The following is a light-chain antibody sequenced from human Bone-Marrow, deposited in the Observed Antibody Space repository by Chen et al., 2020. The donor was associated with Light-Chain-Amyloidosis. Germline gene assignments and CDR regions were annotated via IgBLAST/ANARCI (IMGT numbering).Light chain of an antibody. CDR3: QQYGSSGYT. Sequence: IVLTQSPATLSLSPGERATLSCRASQSVDSYLAWYQQKPGQAPRLLIFDASNRATGIPARFSGSGSGTDFTLTISRLEPEDFAVYYCQQYGSSGYTFGQGTRLEIK. V-gene: IGKV3-20*01. CDR2: DAS. J-gene: IGKJ2*01. CDR1: QSVDSY.